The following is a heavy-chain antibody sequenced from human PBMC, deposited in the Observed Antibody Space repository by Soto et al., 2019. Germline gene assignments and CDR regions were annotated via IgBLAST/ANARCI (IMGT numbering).Heavy chain of an antibody. CDR1: GFSLSTSGMC. CDR3: APRHSGYDYSAE. D-gene: IGHD5-12*01. Sequence: SGPTLVNPTQTLTLTCTFSGFSLSTSGMCVSWIRQPPGKALEWLARIDWDEDKYYSTSLKTRLTISKDTSKNQVVLTMTNMDPLDTLTSYCAPRHSGYDYSAEWGKGTRV. J-gene: IGHJ4*02. V-gene: IGHV2-70*11. CDR2: IDWDEDK.